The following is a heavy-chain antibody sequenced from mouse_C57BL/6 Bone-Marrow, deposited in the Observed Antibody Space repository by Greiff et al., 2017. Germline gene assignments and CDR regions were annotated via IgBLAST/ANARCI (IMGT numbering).Heavy chain of an antibody. CDR1: GYSITSGYY. D-gene: IGHD2-4*01. CDR2: ISYDGSN. Sequence: EVKLQESGPGLVKPSQSLSLTCSVTGYSITSGYYWNWIRQFPGNKLEWMGYISYDGSNNYNPALKNRISITRDTSKNQFFLKLNSVTTEDTATYYCARYDYDVDYWGQGTTLTVSS. CDR3: ARYDYDVDY. J-gene: IGHJ2*01. V-gene: IGHV3-6*01.